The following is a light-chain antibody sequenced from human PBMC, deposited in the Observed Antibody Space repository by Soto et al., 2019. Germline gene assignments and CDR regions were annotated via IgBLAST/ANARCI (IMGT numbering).Light chain of an antibody. V-gene: IGKV1D-12*01. CDR2: SAS. CDR3: QQADTFPIT. J-gene: IGKJ5*01. CDR1: QGISRS. Sequence: DIQMTQSPSSVSASVGDRVTITCRASQGISRSLAWYQQKPGKAPKLLIYSASSLQSGVPSRFSGSGFGTDFTLTISSLQPEDFATYYCQQADTFPITCGQGTRLEIK.